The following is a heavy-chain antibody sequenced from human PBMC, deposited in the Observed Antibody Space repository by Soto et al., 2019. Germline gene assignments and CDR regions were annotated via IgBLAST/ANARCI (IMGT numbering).Heavy chain of an antibody. CDR2: IYHSGSS. D-gene: IGHD4-17*01. CDR1: GASIRRGASY. CDR3: VRVTTLHWFDP. V-gene: IGHV4-31*03. Sequence: SATLSHTCPLSGASIRRGASYWTSIILAPGKGLEWIGFIYHSGSSYYNPSLKSRVTISVDTSKNQFSLKLSSVTAADTAVYYCVRVTTLHWFDPWGQGTLVTSPQ. J-gene: IGHJ5*02.